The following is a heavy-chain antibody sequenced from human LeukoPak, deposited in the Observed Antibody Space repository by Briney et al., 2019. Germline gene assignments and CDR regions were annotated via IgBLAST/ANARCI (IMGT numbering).Heavy chain of an antibody. D-gene: IGHD3-16*01. V-gene: IGHV1-2*06. CDR1: GYTFTGYY. J-gene: IGHJ4*02. Sequence: ASVKVSCEASGYTFTGYYMHWVRQAPGQGLEWMGRINPNSGGTNYAQKFQGRVTMTRDTSISTAYMELSRLRSDDTAVYYCARVKDDYVWGSYSYWGQGTLVTVSS. CDR3: ARVKDDYVWGSYSY. CDR2: INPNSGGT.